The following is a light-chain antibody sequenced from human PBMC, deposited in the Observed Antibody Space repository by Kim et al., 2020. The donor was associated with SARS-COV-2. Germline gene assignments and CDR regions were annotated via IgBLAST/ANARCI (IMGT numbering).Light chain of an antibody. J-gene: IGLJ3*02. Sequence: GQRLTISCSGSYSDIGSHTVSWSQQFPGTTPKLHIYSNTQRPSRVPDRFSGSKSGTSASLAISELQSEDEAYYYCASWDDSLSGWVFGGGTQLTVL. CDR2: SNT. CDR3: ASWDDSLSGWV. V-gene: IGLV1-44*01. CDR1: YSDIGSHT.